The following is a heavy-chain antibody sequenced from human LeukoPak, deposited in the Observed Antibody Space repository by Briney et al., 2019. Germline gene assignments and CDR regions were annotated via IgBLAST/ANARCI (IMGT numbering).Heavy chain of an antibody. D-gene: IGHD3-10*01. CDR3: ARRGVRGVPFDY. V-gene: IGHV4-31*03. CDR1: GGPISSGGYY. CDR2: IYYSGST. Sequence: SETLSLTCTVSGGPISSGGYYWSWIRQHPGKGLEWIGYIYYSGSTYYNPSLKSRVTISVDTSKNQFSLKLSSVTAADTAVYYCARRGVRGVPFDYWGQGTLVTVSS. J-gene: IGHJ4*02.